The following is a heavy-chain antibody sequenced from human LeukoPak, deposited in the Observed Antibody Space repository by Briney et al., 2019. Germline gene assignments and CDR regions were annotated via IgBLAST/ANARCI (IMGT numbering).Heavy chain of an antibody. CDR1: GFTFSSYG. V-gene: IGHV3-30*03. CDR3: ASAVVRESYYYYYMDV. Sequence: PGGSLRLSCAASGFTFSSYGVHWVRQAPGKGLEWVAVISYDGSHKYYADSVKGRFTISRDNSKNTLYLQMNSLRAEDTAVYYCASAVVRESYYYYYMDVWGKGTTVTVSS. CDR2: ISYDGSHK. D-gene: IGHD1-26*01. J-gene: IGHJ6*03.